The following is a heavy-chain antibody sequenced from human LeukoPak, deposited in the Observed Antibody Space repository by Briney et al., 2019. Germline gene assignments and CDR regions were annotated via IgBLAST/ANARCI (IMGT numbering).Heavy chain of an antibody. CDR1: GYTFTSYG. D-gene: IGHD3-22*01. Sequence: ASVKVSCKASGYTFTSYGISWVRQAPGQGLEWMGWISAYNGNTNYAQKLHGRVTMTTDTSTSTAYMELGSLRSDDTAVYYCARQYYDSSGYYYVGYYFDYWGQGTLVTVSS. CDR3: ARQYYDSSGYYYVGYYFDY. J-gene: IGHJ4*02. V-gene: IGHV1-18*01. CDR2: ISAYNGNT.